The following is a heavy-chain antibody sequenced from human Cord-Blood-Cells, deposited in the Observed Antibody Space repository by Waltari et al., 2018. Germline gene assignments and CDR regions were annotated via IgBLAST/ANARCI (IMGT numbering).Heavy chain of an antibody. CDR3: ARAVVGATYFDY. CDR2: ISYDGSNK. CDR1: GFTFSSYA. V-gene: IGHV3-30*04. D-gene: IGHD1-26*01. Sequence: QVQLVESGGGVVQPGRSLRLSCAASGFTFSSYAMHWVRQAPGKGLEGVAVISYDGSNKYYADSVKGRFTISRDNSKNTLYLQMNSLRAEDTAVYYCARAVVGATYFDYWGQGTLVTVSS. J-gene: IGHJ4*02.